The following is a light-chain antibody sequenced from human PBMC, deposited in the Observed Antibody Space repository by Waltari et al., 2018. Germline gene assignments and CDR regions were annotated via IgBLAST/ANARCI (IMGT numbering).Light chain of an antibody. CDR1: QSVGTY. CDR3: QQRTDWPPLT. CDR2: DAS. V-gene: IGKV3-11*01. J-gene: IGKJ4*01. Sequence: EIVLTQSPATLSLSPGERAPPSCRASQSVGTYLPWYQQKPGQAPRLLISDASYRASGIPARFSGSGSGTDFTLTISSLEPEDFAIYYCQQRTDWPPLTFGGGTKVEIK.